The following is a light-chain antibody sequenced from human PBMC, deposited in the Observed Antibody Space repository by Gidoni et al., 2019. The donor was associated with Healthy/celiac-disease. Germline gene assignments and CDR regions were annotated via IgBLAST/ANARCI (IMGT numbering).Light chain of an antibody. Sequence: EIVMTPSPATLSVSPGERATLSCRASQSVSSNLAWYQQKPGQAPRLLIYGASTRATGIPARFSGSGSGTEFTLTISSLQSEDFVVYYCQQYNNWPPKAFGGGTKVEIK. J-gene: IGKJ4*01. V-gene: IGKV3-15*01. CDR1: QSVSSN. CDR2: GAS. CDR3: QQYNNWPPKA.